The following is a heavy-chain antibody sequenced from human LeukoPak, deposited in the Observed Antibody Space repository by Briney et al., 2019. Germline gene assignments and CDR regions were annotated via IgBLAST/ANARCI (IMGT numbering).Heavy chain of an antibody. J-gene: IGHJ4*02. V-gene: IGHV3-33*01. Sequence: GGSLRLSCAASGYTFSSYGMHWVRQAPGKGLEWVAVIWYDGSRIYYADSVKGRFTISRDNSQNTLFLQMDSLRAEDTAVYYCARRGDSSSWLDYWGQGTLVTVSS. CDR1: GYTFSSYG. CDR2: IWYDGSRI. CDR3: ARRGDSSSWLDY. D-gene: IGHD6-13*01.